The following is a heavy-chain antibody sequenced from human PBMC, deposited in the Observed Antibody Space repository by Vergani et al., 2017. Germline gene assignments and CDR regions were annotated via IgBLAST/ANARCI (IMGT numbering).Heavy chain of an antibody. J-gene: IGHJ4*02. CDR1: GFIFSTYA. V-gene: IGHV3-23*01. Sequence: EVHLLESGGGLVQSGGSLRLSCTASGFIFSTYAMSWVRQAPGKGLEWVSGISASGAPTYYADSVKGRVTISRDDSKNTVYLQINSLRAEDTAFYYCADLYGDDGFSPFWGQGTLVTVSS. CDR3: ADLYGDDGFSPF. D-gene: IGHD2-21*01. CDR2: ISASGAPT.